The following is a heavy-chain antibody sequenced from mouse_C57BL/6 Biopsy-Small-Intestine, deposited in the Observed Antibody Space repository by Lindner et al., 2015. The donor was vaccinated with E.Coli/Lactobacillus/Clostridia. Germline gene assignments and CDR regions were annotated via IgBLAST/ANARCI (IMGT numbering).Heavy chain of an antibody. CDR1: LQHLKTAF. CDR3: SRGSVVRAWFAY. CDR2: IDPEDGET. V-gene: IGHV14-3*01. J-gene: IGHJ3*01. Sequence: VQLQESGAELVRPGASVKLSCTAFWLQHLKTAFMHWVKQRPEQGLEWIGWIDPEDGETKYAPKFQDKATLTADTSSNTAYLQLSSLTSEDTAIYYCSRGSVVRAWFAYWGQGTLVTVSA. D-gene: IGHD1-1*01.